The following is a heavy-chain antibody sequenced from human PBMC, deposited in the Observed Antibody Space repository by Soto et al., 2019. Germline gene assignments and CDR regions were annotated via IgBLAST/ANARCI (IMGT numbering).Heavy chain of an antibody. CDR1: GFTFSNYG. Sequence: LRLSCASSGFTFSNYGMHWVRQAPGKGLEWVAVISYDGSNKYYADSVKGRFTISRDNSKNTVSLQMNSLRAEDTAVYYCARREQLAPYYFHYYGMDVWGQGTTVTVSS. J-gene: IGHJ6*02. CDR2: ISYDGSNK. D-gene: IGHD6-6*01. V-gene: IGHV3-30*03. CDR3: ARREQLAPYYFHYYGMDV.